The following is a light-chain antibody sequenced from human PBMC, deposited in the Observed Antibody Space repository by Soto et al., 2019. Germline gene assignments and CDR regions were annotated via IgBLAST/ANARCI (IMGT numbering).Light chain of an antibody. CDR3: QQYKNWALT. Sequence: EIVMTQSPASLSVSPGERVTLSCRASQSVNSQLAWYQQKPGQAPRLLILGKSTRATGTPARFSGSGSGTDFPLTISSLQSEDFAVYYCQQYKNWALTVGGGTKVEI. J-gene: IGKJ4*01. CDR2: GKS. CDR1: QSVNSQ. V-gene: IGKV3D-15*01.